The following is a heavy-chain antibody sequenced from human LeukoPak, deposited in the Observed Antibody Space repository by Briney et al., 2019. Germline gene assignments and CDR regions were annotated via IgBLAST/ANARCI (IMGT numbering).Heavy chain of an antibody. CDR1: GDSISSRNYY. V-gene: IGHV4-39*07. Sequence: SETLSLTCTVSGDSISSRNYYWAWIRQPPGKGLEWIGSIFYSGDTYNNPSLKSRVTISVDTSKNQFSLKLSSVTAADTAVYYCARGRWVVVAAKSGWFDPWGQGTLVTVSS. D-gene: IGHD2-15*01. CDR3: ARGRWVVVAAKSGWFDP. J-gene: IGHJ5*02. CDR2: IFYSGDT.